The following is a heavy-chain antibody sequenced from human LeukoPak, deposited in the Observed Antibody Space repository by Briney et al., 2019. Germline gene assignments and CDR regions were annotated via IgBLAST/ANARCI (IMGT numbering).Heavy chain of an antibody. V-gene: IGHV3-30*02. CDR2: IRYDGRNK. CDR3: ARSTSGSYPNYFDY. CDR1: GFTFSSYG. Sequence: SGGSLRLSCAASGFTFSSYGMHWVRQAPGKGLDWVAFIRYDGRNKYYADSVKGRFTISRDNAKNSLYLQMNSLRAEDTAVYYCARSTSGSYPNYFDYWGQGTLVTVSS. J-gene: IGHJ4*02. D-gene: IGHD1-26*01.